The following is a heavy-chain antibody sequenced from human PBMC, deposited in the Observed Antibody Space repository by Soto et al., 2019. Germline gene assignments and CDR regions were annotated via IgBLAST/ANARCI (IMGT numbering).Heavy chain of an antibody. Sequence: EVQLVQSGAEVKKPGESLRISCKGSGYSFTSYWISWVRQMPGKGLEWMGRIDPSDSYTKYSPSFQGHVTMSADKSISTAYLQWSSLKASDTAMYYCARLRYDYGDYRWFDPWGQGTLVTVSS. D-gene: IGHD4-17*01. CDR1: GYSFTSYW. V-gene: IGHV5-10-1*03. CDR3: ARLRYDYGDYRWFDP. J-gene: IGHJ5*02. CDR2: IDPSDSYT.